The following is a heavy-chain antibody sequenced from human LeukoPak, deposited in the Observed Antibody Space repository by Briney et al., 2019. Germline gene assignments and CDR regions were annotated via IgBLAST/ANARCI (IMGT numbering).Heavy chain of an antibody. CDR3: ARGSRFLEWLLNAFDI. CDR1: GFTFSSYS. J-gene: IGHJ3*02. D-gene: IGHD3-3*01. CDR2: ISSSSSTI. Sequence: PGGSLRLSCAASGFTFSSYSMNWVRQAPGKGLEWVSYISSSSSTIYYADSVKGRFTISRDNAKNSLYLQMNSLRAEDTAVYYCARGSRFLEWLLNAFDIWGQGTMVTVSS. V-gene: IGHV3-48*01.